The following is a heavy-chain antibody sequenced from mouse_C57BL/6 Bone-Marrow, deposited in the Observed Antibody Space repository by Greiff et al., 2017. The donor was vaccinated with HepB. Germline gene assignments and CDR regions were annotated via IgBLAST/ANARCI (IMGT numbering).Heavy chain of an antibody. CDR3: AREMITARAY. D-gene: IGHD2-4*01. Sequence: QVQLQQPGAELVKPGASVKLSCKASGYTFTSYWMHWVKQRPGQGLEWIGMFHPNSGSTNYNEKFKSKATLTVDKSSSTAYMQLSSLTSEDSAVYYCAREMITARAYWGQGTLVTVSA. J-gene: IGHJ3*01. CDR1: GYTFTSYW. V-gene: IGHV1-64*01. CDR2: FHPNSGST.